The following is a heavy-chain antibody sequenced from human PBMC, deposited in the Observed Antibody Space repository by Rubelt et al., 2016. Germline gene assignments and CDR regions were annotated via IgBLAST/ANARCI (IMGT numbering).Heavy chain of an antibody. CDR2: IHYSGST. Sequence: QVQLQESGPGLVKPSETLSLTCTVSGVSITSSYWSWIRHPPGKGLEWIGYIHYSGSTNYNPSLKSRVTISTDTSKNQISLRLNSVTAADTAVYYCARQLITFGGLIVNYFDYWGQGTLVTVSS. J-gene: IGHJ4*02. CDR3: ARQLITFGGLIVNYFDY. CDR1: GVSITSSY. V-gene: IGHV4-59*08. D-gene: IGHD3-16*02.